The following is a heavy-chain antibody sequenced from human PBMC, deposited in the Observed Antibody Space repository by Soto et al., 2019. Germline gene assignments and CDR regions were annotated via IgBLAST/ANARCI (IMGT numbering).Heavy chain of an antibody. CDR1: GDSVSSNSAA. CDR2: TYYRSKWYN. V-gene: IGHV6-1*01. CDR3: ARDPTKYLWPGGDRYGMDV. J-gene: IGHJ6*02. D-gene: IGHD2-21*02. Sequence: QSQTLSLTCAISGDSVSSNSAAWNWIRQSPSRGLEWLGRTYYRSKWYNDYAVSVKSRITINPDTSKNQFSLQLNSVTPEDTAVYYCARDPTKYLWPGGDRYGMDVWGQGTTVTVSS.